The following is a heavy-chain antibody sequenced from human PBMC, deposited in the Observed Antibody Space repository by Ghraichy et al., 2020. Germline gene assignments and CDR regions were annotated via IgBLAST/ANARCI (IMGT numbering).Heavy chain of an antibody. CDR1: GFTFSSYA. Sequence: GGSLRLSCAASGFTFSSYAMNWVRQAPGQGLEWVSSISGSGGSTYYADSVRGRFTISRDNSKNTLYLQMNSLRAEDTAVYYCAKESARIGVVPAADPWGQGTLVTVSS. CDR2: ISGSGGST. V-gene: IGHV3-23*01. CDR3: AKESARIGVVPAADP. D-gene: IGHD2-2*01. J-gene: IGHJ5*02.